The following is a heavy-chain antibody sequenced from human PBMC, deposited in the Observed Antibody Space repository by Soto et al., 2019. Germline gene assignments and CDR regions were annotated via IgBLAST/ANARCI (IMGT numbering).Heavy chain of an antibody. CDR1: GFTFSSYG. CDR2: ISYDGSNK. D-gene: IGHD3-22*01. CDR3: AKDRNAYYDSSGQGDY. Sequence: RRLSCAASGFTFSSYGMHWVRQAPGKGLEWVAVISYDGSNKYYADSVKGRFTISRDNSKNTLYLQMNSLRAEDTAVYYCAKDRNAYYDSSGQGDYWGQGTLVTVYS. V-gene: IGHV3-30*18. J-gene: IGHJ4*02.